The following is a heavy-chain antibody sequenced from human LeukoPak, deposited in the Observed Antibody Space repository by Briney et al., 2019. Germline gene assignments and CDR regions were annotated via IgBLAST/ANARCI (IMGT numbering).Heavy chain of an antibody. CDR1: GFTFSSYG. J-gene: IGHJ4*02. V-gene: IGHV3-33*01. CDR2: IWYDGSNK. Sequence: GGSLRLSCAASGFTFSSYGMHWVRQAPGKGLEWVAVIWYDGSNKYYADSVKGRFTISRDNSKNTLYLQMDSLRAEDTAVYYCARDIGSGPFDYWGQGTLVTVSS. D-gene: IGHD2-15*01. CDR3: ARDIGSGPFDY.